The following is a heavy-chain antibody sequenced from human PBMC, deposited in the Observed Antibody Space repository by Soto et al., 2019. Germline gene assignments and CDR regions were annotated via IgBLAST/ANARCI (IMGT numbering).Heavy chain of an antibody. J-gene: IGHJ6*02. D-gene: IGHD2-15*01. CDR2: IYYSGST. Sequence: SETLSLTCTVSGGSISSYYWSWIRQPPGKGLEWIGYIYYSGSTNYNPSLKSRVTISVDTSKNQFSLRLSSVTAADTAVYHCARQMFIGGMDVWGQGTTVTVSS. V-gene: IGHV4-59*08. CDR1: GGSISSYY. CDR3: ARQMFIGGMDV.